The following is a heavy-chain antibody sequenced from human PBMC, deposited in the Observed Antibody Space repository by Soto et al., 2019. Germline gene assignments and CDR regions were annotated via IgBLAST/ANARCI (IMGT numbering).Heavy chain of an antibody. V-gene: IGHV1-69*13. Sequence: SVKVSCKASGGTFSSYAISWVRQAPGQGLEWMGGIIPIFGTANYAQKFQGRVTITADESTSTAYMELSSLRSEDTAVYYCARDSHAYCGGDCSYGFDYWGQGTLVTVSS. D-gene: IGHD2-21*02. CDR1: GGTFSSYA. CDR2: IIPIFGTA. J-gene: IGHJ4*02. CDR3: ARDSHAYCGGDCSYGFDY.